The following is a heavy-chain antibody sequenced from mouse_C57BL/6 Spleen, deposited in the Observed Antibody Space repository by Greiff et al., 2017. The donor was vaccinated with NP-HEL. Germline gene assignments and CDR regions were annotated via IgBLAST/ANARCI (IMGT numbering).Heavy chain of an antibody. Sequence: VQLQQPGAELVKPGASVKMSCKASGYTFTSYWITWVKQRPGQGLEWIGDIYPGSGSTNYNEKFKSKATLTVDTSSSTAYMQLSSLTSEDSAVYYCARSEIYYGNSAWFAYWGQGTLVTVSA. V-gene: IGHV1-55*01. J-gene: IGHJ3*01. CDR2: IYPGSGST. CDR1: GYTFTSYW. CDR3: ARSEIYYGNSAWFAY. D-gene: IGHD2-1*01.